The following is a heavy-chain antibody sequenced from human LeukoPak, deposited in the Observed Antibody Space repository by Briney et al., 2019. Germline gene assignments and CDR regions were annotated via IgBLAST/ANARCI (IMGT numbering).Heavy chain of an antibody. J-gene: IGHJ6*02. CDR1: GYTFTSYY. V-gene: IGHV1-46*01. CDR2: INPSGGST. D-gene: IGHD3-9*01. CDR3: AREVRYDILTSLRYYYYGMDV. Sequence: ASVKVSCKASGYTFTSYYMHWVRQAPGQGLEWMGIINPSGGSTSYAQKFQGRVTMTRDTSTSTVYMELSSLRSEDTAVYYCAREVRYDILTSLRYYYYGMDVWGQGTTVTVSS.